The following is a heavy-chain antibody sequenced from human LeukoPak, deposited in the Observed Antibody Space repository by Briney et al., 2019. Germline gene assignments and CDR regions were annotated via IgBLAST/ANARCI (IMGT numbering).Heavy chain of an antibody. Sequence: GASVKVSCKASGYTFTSYGISWVRQAPGQGLEWMGWISAYNGNTNYAQKFQGRVTITADKSTSTAYMELSSLRSEDTAVYYCARVPNQSTLGWFDPWGQGTLVTVSS. V-gene: IGHV1-18*01. CDR2: ISAYNGNT. CDR1: GYTFTSYG. CDR3: ARVPNQSTLGWFDP. J-gene: IGHJ5*02.